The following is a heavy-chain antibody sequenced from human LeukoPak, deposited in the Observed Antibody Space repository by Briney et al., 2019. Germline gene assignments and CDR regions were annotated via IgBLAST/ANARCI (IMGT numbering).Heavy chain of an antibody. V-gene: IGHV3-7*01. CDR2: IKQDGSEK. D-gene: IGHD2-21*02. CDR1: GFTFSNYW. J-gene: IGHJ4*02. Sequence: GGSLRLSCAASGFTFSNYWMSWVRQAPGKGLEWVANIKQDGSEKYYVDSVKGRFTISRDNAKNSLYLQMDSLRAEDTAVYYCAREVTPYYWGQGTLVTVSS. CDR3: AREVTPYY.